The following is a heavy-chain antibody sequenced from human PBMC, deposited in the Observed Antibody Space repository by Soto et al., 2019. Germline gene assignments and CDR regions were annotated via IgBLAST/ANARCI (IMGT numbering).Heavy chain of an antibody. Sequence: GGSLRLSCAASGFTFSSYSMNWVRQAPGKGLEWVSSISSSSSYIYYADSVRGRFTISRGNAKNSLYLQMNSLRAEDTAVYYCARAPSRLHSSGWQNLRVNGGNWFDPWGQGTLVTVSS. CDR3: ARAPSRLHSSGWQNLRVNGGNWFDP. CDR1: GFTFSSYS. D-gene: IGHD6-19*01. CDR2: ISSSSSYI. J-gene: IGHJ5*02. V-gene: IGHV3-21*01.